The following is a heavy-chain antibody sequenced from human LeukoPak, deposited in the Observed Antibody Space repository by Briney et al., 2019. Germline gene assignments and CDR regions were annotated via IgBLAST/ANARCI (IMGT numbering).Heavy chain of an antibody. V-gene: IGHV1-69*13. D-gene: IGHD2-2*01. J-gene: IGHJ4*02. CDR1: GGTFSSYA. Sequence: ASVKVSCKASGGTFSSYALSWVRQAPGQGLEWMGGIIPIFGTANYAQKFQGRVTITADESTSTAYMELSSLRSEDTAVYYCARDQYQLLTGAFDYWGQGTLVTVSS. CDR3: ARDQYQLLTGAFDY. CDR2: IIPIFGTA.